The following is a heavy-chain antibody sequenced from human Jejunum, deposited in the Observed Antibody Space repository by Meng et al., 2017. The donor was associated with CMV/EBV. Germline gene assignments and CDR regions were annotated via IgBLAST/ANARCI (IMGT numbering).Heavy chain of an antibody. V-gene: IGHV4-4*07. CDR2: SYSNGAT. J-gene: IGHJ4*02. CDR1: GGSISDYY. CDR3: ARDMHREVVIQDY. D-gene: IGHD3-10*01. Sequence: QVQLQESGQGLVQPSETLSFTCTSSGGSISDYYWSWIRQPAGKRLEWSGRSYSNGATNYNHSLKSRVTMSVDTSKNQFSLKLSSVTSADTAVYFCARDMHREVVIQDYWGQGTLVTVSS.